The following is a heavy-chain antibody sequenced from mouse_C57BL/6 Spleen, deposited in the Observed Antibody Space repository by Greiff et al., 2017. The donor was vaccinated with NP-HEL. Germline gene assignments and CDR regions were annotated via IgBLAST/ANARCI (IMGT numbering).Heavy chain of an antibody. CDR1: GYTFTSYG. J-gene: IGHJ4*01. CDR3: AINYYGSSYDAMDD. Sequence: EVQRVESGAELVRPGSSVQMSCKTSGYTFTSYGINWVKQRPGQGLEWIGYIYIGNGYTEYNEKFKGKATLTSDTSSSTAYMQLSSLTSEDSAIYFCAINYYGSSYDAMDDWGQGTSVTVAS. D-gene: IGHD1-1*01. CDR2: IYIGNGYT. V-gene: IGHV1-58*01.